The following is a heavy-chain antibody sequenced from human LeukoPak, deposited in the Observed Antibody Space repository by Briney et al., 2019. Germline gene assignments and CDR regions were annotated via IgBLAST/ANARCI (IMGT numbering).Heavy chain of an antibody. J-gene: IGHJ4*02. CDR1: GGYLSSGSYY. D-gene: IGHD6-19*01. CDR2: ITYSGST. CDR3: ARQVVAVAGTGYFDY. Sequence: SETLSLTCTVSGGYLSSGSYYWSWIRQPPGKGLEWIGYITYSGSTNYNPSLKSRVTISVDTSKNQFSLKLNSVTAADTAVYFCARQVVAVAGTGYFDYWGQGTLVTVSS. V-gene: IGHV4-61*01.